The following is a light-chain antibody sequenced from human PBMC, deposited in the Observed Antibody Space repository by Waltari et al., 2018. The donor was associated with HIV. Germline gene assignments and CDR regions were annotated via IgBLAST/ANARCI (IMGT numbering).Light chain of an antibody. CDR3: QSYDSRLGVL. CDR1: SSNIGASSD. V-gene: IGLV1-40*01. Sequence: QSVLTQPPSVSGAPGQRVTISCTGSSSNIGASSDVPWYQQLPGTAPKLLIYDNNNRPSGVPDRFSGSKSGTSASLAITGLQAEDEADYYCQSYDSRLGVLFGGGTKLTVL. CDR2: DNN. J-gene: IGLJ2*01.